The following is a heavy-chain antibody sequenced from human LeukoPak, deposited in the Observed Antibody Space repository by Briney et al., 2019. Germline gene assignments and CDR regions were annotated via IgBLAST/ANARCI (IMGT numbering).Heavy chain of an antibody. D-gene: IGHD6-19*01. J-gene: IGHJ4*02. Sequence: PSETLSLTCTVSGGSISSYYWSWIRQPPGKGLEWIGYIYYSGSTNYNPSLKSRVTISVDTSKNQFSLNLSSVTAADPAVYYCARDLLSTAGYFDYWGQGTLVTVSS. CDR2: IYYSGST. CDR1: GGSISSYY. CDR3: ARDLLSTAGYFDY. V-gene: IGHV4-59*01.